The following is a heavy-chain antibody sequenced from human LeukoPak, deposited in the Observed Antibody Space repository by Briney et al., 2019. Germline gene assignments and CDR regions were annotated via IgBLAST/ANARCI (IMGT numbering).Heavy chain of an antibody. V-gene: IGHV1-18*01. D-gene: IGHD1-26*01. CDR3: ARDREVGAPSHGGDFDC. J-gene: IGHJ4*02. CDR1: GYTFTSYG. CDR2: ISAYNGNT. Sequence: ASVKVSCKAFGYTFTSYGISWVRQAPGQGLEWMGWISAYNGNTNYAQKLQGRVTMTTDTSTSTAYMELRSLRSDDTAVYYCARDREVGAPSHGGDFDCWGQGTLVTVSS.